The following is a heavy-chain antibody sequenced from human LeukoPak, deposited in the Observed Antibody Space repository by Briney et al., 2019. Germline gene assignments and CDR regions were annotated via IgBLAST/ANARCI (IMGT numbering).Heavy chain of an antibody. J-gene: IGHJ4*02. Sequence: KPGGSLRLSCAASGVTLSSYTMNCVRQAPGKGLEWVSSISSSSGYIYYADSVKGRFTISRDNAKNSLYLQMNSQRGEDMAVYYCARDSGSYYPFDCWGQGTLVTVSS. CDR2: ISSSSGYI. V-gene: IGHV3-21*01. CDR1: GVTLSSYT. D-gene: IGHD1-26*01. CDR3: ARDSGSYYPFDC.